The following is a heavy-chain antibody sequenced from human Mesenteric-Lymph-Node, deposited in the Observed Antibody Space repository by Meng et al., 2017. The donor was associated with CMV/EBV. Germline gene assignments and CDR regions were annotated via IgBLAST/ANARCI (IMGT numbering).Heavy chain of an antibody. J-gene: IGHJ5*02. CDR1: FNNYY. Sequence: FNNYYITWVRQAPGQGLEWMGGIIPIFGTANYAQKFQGRVTITTDESTSTAYMELSSLRSEDTAVYYCASGYCSSTSCYTLNWFDPWGQGTLVTVSS. V-gene: IGHV1-69*05. CDR3: ASGYCSSTSCYTLNWFDP. CDR2: IIPIFGTA. D-gene: IGHD2-2*02.